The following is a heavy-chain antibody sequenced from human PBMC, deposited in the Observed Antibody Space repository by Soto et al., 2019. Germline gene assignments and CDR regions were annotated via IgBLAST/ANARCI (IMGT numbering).Heavy chain of an antibody. CDR1: ISRFTSNG. J-gene: IGHJ6*02. CDR3: ERRARKCGVYSSSWYGGMDV. V-gene: IGHV5-51*01. Sequence: GESLKISGKGSISRFTSNGVAWVRQMPGKGLEWMGVIQPGDSDTRYSASFRGQVTISPYKPITTAYLQWSSLKASDTAMYYCERRARKCGVYSSSWYGGMDVWGQGTTVTVSS. CDR2: IQPGDSDT. D-gene: IGHD6-13*01.